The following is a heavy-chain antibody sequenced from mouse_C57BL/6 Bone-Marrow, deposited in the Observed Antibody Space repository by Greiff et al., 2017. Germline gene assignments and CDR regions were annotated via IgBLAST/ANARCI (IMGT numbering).Heavy chain of an antibody. V-gene: IGHV3-6*01. D-gene: IGHD2-1*01. J-gene: IGHJ4*01. CDR2: ISYDGSN. CDR1: GYSITSGYY. CDR3: SNYEMDY. Sequence: ESGPGLVKPSQSLSLTCSVTGYSITSGYYWNWIRQFPGNKLEWMGYISYDGSNNYHPSLKNRISITRDTSKNQFFLKLNSVTTEDTATYYCSNYEMDYWGQGTSVTVSS.